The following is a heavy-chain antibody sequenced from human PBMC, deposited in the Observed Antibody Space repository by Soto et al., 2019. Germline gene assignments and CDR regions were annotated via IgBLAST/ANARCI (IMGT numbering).Heavy chain of an antibody. V-gene: IGHV3-23*01. D-gene: IGHD3-10*01. CDR2: ISSTAGKTS. CDR3: AKGVLSFHYGMEV. Sequence: EVKLLQSGGGVVPPGGSLRLSCATSGFTFNTYPMTWVRQAPGKGLEGVPSISSTAGKTSSYADSVKGRFAISRDFSDNTVYLQMDNLRVDDTAVYFCAKGVLSFHYGMEVWGQGTTVTVSS. CDR1: GFTFNTYP. J-gene: IGHJ6*02.